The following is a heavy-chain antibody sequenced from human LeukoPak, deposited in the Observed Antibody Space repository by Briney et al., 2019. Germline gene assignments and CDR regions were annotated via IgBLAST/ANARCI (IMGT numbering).Heavy chain of an antibody. CDR3: VRWPVSDSSGSYYFGSLVSVDY. J-gene: IGHJ4*02. D-gene: IGHD3-22*01. CDR1: GYTFTSYG. V-gene: IGHV1-18*01. CDR2: ISAFNGET. Sequence: AAVKVSCKASGYTFTSYGISWVRQAPGQGLEWMGWISAFNGETNYAQKLQGRVTMTTDTSTSTAYMELTSLRSDDTAVYSCVRWPVSDSSGSYYFGSLVSVDYWGQGTMVTVSS.